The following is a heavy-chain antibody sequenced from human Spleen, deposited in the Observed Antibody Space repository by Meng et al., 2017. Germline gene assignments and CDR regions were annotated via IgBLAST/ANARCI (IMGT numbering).Heavy chain of an antibody. CDR1: GGIFSNYV. D-gene: IGHD2-2*01. CDR2: INAVFGTT. J-gene: IGHJ6*02. V-gene: IGHV1-69*13. Sequence: SVKVSCKALGGIFSNYVIGWVRQAPGQGLEWMGGINAVFGTTNYAQKCQDRVTITSDESTSTVYMELTRLTSEDTAVYFCARKAGNCISTTCYSLDYWGQGTTVTVSS. CDR3: ARKAGNCISTTCYSLDY.